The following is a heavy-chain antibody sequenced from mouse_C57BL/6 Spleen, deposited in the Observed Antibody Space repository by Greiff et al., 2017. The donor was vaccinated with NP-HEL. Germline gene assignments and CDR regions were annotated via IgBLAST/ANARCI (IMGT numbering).Heavy chain of an antibody. D-gene: IGHD1-3*01. V-gene: IGHV1-54*01. CDR2: INPGSGGT. J-gene: IGHJ3*01. CDR1: GYAFTNYL. CDR3: ARRSGHAWFAY. Sequence: VQLQESGAELVRPGTSVKVSCKASGYAFTNYLIEWVKQRPGQGLEWIGVINPGSGGTNYNEKFKGKATLTADKSSSTAYMQLSSLTSEDSAVYVCARRSGHAWFAYWGQGTLVTVAA.